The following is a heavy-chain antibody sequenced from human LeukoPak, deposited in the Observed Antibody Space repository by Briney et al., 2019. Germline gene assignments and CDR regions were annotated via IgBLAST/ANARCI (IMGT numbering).Heavy chain of an antibody. CDR1: VDSVSSNSVT. CDR2: TYYRSTWYT. V-gene: IGHV6-1*01. CDR3: ARRLTQYDCFDP. Sequence: SQTLSLTCAISVDSVSSNSVTWNWIRQPPSRGLEWLGRTYYRSTWYTDYAVSVRGRITVNPDTSKNQFSLHLNSVTPEDTAVYYCARRLTQYDCFDPWGQGILVTVSS. D-gene: IGHD2-2*01. J-gene: IGHJ5*02.